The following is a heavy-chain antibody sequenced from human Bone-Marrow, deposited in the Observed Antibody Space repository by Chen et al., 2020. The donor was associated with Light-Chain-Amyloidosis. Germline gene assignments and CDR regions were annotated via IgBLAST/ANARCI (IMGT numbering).Heavy chain of an antibody. J-gene: IGHJ4*02. D-gene: IGHD5-12*01. CDR3: ARRGDGYNFDY. CDR1: GYTFPNYW. CDR2: IYPDDSDA. Sequence: EVHLEHSGPEVKKPGESLKISCKGSGYTFPNYWIGWVRQMPGKGLEWMGVIYPDDSDARYSPSFEGQVTISADKSITTAYLQWRSLKASDTAMYYCARRGDGYNFDYWGQGTLVTVSS. V-gene: IGHV5-51*01.